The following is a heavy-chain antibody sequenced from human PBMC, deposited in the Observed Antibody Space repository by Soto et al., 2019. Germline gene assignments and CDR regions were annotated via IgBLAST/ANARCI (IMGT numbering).Heavy chain of an antibody. CDR3: ARAHYDFWSGYYSPYGMDV. D-gene: IGHD3-3*01. V-gene: IGHV5-51*01. CDR1: GYSFTSYW. Sequence: LGESLKISCKGSGYSFTSYWIGWVRQMPGKGLEWMGIIYPGDSDTRYSPSFQGQVTISADKSISTAYLQWSSLKASDTAMYYCARAHYDFWSGYYSPYGMDVWGQGTTVTVSS. CDR2: IYPGDSDT. J-gene: IGHJ6*02.